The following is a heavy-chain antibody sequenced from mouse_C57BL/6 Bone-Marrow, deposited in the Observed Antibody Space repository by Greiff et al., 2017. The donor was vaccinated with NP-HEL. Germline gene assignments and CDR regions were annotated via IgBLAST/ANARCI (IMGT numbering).Heavy chain of an antibody. V-gene: IGHV1-42*01. Sequence: EVQLQQSGPELVKPGASVKISCKASGYSFTGHYMNWVKQSLEMILEWLVSINPSTGVPTYNQQFKATPPLTVVKSASTAYMQLKSLTSEDSAFYYCARIDGYYWSQGTTLTDSS. CDR2: INPSTGVP. CDR3: ARIDGYY. D-gene: IGHD2-3*01. J-gene: IGHJ2*01. CDR1: GYSFTGHY.